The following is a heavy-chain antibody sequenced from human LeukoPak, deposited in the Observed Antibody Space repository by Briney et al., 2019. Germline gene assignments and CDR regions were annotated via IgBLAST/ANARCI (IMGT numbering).Heavy chain of an antibody. D-gene: IGHD1-20*01. Sequence: ASVKVSCKTSGYTFNSYGISWVRQAPGHGLEWMGWITVNNGNTNYAQKFQGRVTITTDTSTSTAYMELRSLTSDDTAVYYCARDRVTGTTGAFDIWGQGTMVTVFS. J-gene: IGHJ3*02. CDR1: GYTFNSYG. CDR2: ITVNNGNT. V-gene: IGHV1-18*01. CDR3: ARDRVTGTTGAFDI.